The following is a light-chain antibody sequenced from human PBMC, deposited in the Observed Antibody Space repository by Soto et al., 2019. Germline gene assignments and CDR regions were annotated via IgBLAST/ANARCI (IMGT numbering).Light chain of an antibody. V-gene: IGKV3-11*01. J-gene: IGKJ5*01. Sequence: EIVLTQSPATLSLSPRERATLSCRASQSVSSYLAWYQQKPGQAPRLLIYDASNRATGIPARFSGSGSGTDFTLTISSLEPEDFAVYYCQQRSNWPLLTLGQGTRLEIK. CDR1: QSVSSY. CDR3: QQRSNWPLLT. CDR2: DAS.